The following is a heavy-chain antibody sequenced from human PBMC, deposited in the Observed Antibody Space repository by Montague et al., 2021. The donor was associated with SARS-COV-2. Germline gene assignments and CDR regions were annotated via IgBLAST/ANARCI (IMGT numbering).Heavy chain of an antibody. D-gene: IGHD2-8*01. CDR1: GGSISSSSYY. CDR3: ATITLGYCTHGVCQPPDD. Sequence: SETLSLTCTVSGGSISSSSYYWGWIRQPPGKGLEWIGSIYYSGSTYYNPSLKSRVTISVDTSKNQFSLKLSSVTAADTAVYYCATITLGYCTHGVCQPPDDWGQGTLDTVSS. V-gene: IGHV4-39*01. CDR2: IYYSGST. J-gene: IGHJ4*02.